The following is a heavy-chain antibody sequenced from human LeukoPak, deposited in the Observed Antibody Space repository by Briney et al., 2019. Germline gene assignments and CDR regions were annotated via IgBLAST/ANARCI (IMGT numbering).Heavy chain of an antibody. D-gene: IGHD1-1*01. CDR2: INYDGSQT. V-gene: IGHV3-7*01. CDR1: GFSFSSNW. Sequence: GGSLRLSCTAWGFSFSSNWMSWVRQAPGKGPEWVASINYDGSQTRYVDSAKGRFTISRDNARNSLYLQMDSLRAEDTAIYYCASPLRMRTFLNDDSLFEYWGQGVLVTVSS. CDR3: ASPLRMRTFLNDDSLFEY. J-gene: IGHJ4*02.